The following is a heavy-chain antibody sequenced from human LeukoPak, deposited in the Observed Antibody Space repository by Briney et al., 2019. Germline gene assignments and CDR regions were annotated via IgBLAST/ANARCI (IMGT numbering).Heavy chain of an antibody. CDR2: IYNSGST. CDR3: ARGRESYSYGSGSYYPHFDY. D-gene: IGHD3-10*01. Sequence: SETLSLTCTVSGGYLSTYYWSWIRQPPGKGLEWIGYIYNSGSTNYNPSLKSRVTISVDTSKNQFSLKLSSVTAADTAVYYCARGRESYSYGSGSYYPHFDYWGQGTLVTVSS. J-gene: IGHJ4*02. CDR1: GGYLSTYY. V-gene: IGHV4-59*01.